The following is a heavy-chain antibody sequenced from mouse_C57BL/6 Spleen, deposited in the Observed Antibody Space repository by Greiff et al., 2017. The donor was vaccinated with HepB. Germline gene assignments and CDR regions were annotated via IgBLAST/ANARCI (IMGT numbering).Heavy chain of an antibody. CDR1: GFTFTDYY. CDR2: IRNKANGYTT. D-gene: IGHD1-1*01. Sequence: EVKLVESGGGLVQPGGSLSLSCAASGFTFTDYYMSWVRQPPGKALEWLGFIRNKANGYTTEYSASVKGRFTISRDNSQSILYLQMNALRAEDSATYYCARYPSYYGSSYNWYFDVWGTGTTVTVSS. J-gene: IGHJ1*03. V-gene: IGHV7-3*01. CDR3: ARYPSYYGSSYNWYFDV.